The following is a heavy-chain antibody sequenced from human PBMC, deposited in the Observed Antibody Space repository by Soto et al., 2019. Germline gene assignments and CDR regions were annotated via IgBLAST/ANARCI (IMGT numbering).Heavy chain of an antibody. D-gene: IGHD2-2*01. CDR2: ISTNGGST. Sequence: PGGSLRLSCSASGFTFSIYAMHWVRQAPGKGLEYVSSISTNGGSTDYADSVKGRFTISRDNSKNTLYLQMNSLRAEDTAVYYCSILHGYCINTSCSGHYALEVWGQGTTVTVPS. J-gene: IGHJ6*02. CDR3: SILHGYCINTSCSGHYALEV. CDR1: GFTFSIYA. V-gene: IGHV3-64*04.